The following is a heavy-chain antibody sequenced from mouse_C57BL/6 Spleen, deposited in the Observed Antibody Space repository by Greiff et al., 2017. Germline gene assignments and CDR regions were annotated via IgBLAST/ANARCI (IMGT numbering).Heavy chain of an antibody. Sequence: QVQLQQPGAELVRPGSSVKLSCKASGYTFTSYWMDWVKQRPGQGLEWIGNIYPSDSETHYNQKFKDKATLTVDKSSSTAYMQLSSLTSEDSAVYYCATAGYYYGSSYSFAYWGQGTLVTVSA. CDR1: GYTFTSYW. D-gene: IGHD1-1*01. CDR2: IYPSDSET. CDR3: ATAGYYYGSSYSFAY. J-gene: IGHJ3*01. V-gene: IGHV1-61*01.